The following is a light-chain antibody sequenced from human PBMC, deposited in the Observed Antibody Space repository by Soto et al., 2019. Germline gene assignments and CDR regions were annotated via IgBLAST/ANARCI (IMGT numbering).Light chain of an antibody. J-gene: IGLJ1*01. CDR1: SSDVGGYNY. V-gene: IGLV2-14*01. CDR2: AVS. CDR3: CSYTVSGTYV. Sequence: LTQPASVSGSPGQSITISCTGTSSDVGGYNYASWYQQHPGKAPKLMIYAVSNRPSGVSNRFSGSKSGNTATLTISGLQAEDEADYYCCSYTVSGTYVFGTGTKVTV.